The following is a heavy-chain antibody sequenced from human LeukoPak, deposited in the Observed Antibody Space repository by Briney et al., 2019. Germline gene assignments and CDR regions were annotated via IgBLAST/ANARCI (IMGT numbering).Heavy chain of an antibody. CDR1: GGSISSYF. CDR3: ARAYSGSYFDY. Sequence: SETLSLTCTVSGGSISSYFWSWIRQPPGKGLERIGYIYYSGTTNYNPSLKSRVTISLDTSKNQFSLKLSSVTAADTAVYYCARAYSGSYFDYWGQGTLVTVSS. V-gene: IGHV4-59*08. CDR2: IYYSGTT. D-gene: IGHD1-26*01. J-gene: IGHJ4*02.